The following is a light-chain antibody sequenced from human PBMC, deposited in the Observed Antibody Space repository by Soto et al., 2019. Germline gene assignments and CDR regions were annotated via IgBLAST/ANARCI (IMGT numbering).Light chain of an antibody. J-gene: IGLJ2*01. CDR2: EVS. V-gene: IGLV2-14*01. Sequence: QSALTQPASVSGSPGQSITISCTGTSSDVGAYNYVSWYQQHPDKAPKLMIYEVSDRPSGVSNRFSGSKSGNTASLTISGLQAEYEADYYCSSYTTTATVVFGGGTKLTVL. CDR3: SSYTTTATVV. CDR1: SSDVGAYNY.